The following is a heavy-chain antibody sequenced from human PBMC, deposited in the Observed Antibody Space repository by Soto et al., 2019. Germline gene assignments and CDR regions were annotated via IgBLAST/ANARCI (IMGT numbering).Heavy chain of an antibody. D-gene: IGHD3-9*01. CDR1: GCSISSGCYY. V-gene: IGHV4-31*03. CDR2: IYYSGST. CDR3: ARLGDILPGRKRGLFDY. Sequence: SETLSLTCTVSGCSISSGCYYWSWLRQHPGKGLEWIGYIYYSGSTYYNPSLKSRVTISVDTSKNQFSLKLSSVTAADTAVYYCARLGDILPGRKRGLFDYRGQGTLVTVSS. J-gene: IGHJ4*02.